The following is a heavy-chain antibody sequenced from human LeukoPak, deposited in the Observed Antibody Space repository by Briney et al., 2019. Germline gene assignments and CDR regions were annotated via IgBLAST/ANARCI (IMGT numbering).Heavy chain of an antibody. CDR1: GFTFSSYA. V-gene: IGHV3-23*01. CDR2: ISGSGGST. J-gene: IGHJ1*01. D-gene: IGHD3-22*01. CDR3: AREKYYYYDSSGYPRYFQH. Sequence: HPGGSLRLSCAASGFTFSSYAMSWVRQAPGKGLEWVSAISGSGGSTYYADSVKGRFTISRDNSKNTLYLQMNSLRDEDTAVYYCAREKYYYYDSSGYPRYFQHWGQGTLVTVSS.